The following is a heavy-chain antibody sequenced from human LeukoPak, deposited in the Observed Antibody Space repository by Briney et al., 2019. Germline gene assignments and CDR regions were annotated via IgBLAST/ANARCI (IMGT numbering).Heavy chain of an antibody. J-gene: IGHJ4*02. Sequence: SETLSLTCTVSGGSISSSSYYWGWIRQPPGKGLEWIGSIYYSGSTYYNPSLKSRVTISVDTSKNQFSLKLSSVTAADTAVYYCARSKAHYDSSGHPAPFDYWGQGTLVTVSS. CDR3: ARSKAHYDSSGHPAPFDY. CDR1: GGSISSSSYY. CDR2: IYYSGST. D-gene: IGHD3-22*01. V-gene: IGHV4-39*01.